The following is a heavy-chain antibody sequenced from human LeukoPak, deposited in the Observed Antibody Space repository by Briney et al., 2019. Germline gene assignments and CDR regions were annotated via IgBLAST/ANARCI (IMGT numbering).Heavy chain of an antibody. CDR2: IWYDGSNK. J-gene: IGHJ6*03. Sequence: PGRSLRLSCAASGFSFSSYGMHWVRQAPGKGLEWVAVIWYDGSNKYYADSVKGRFTISRDNSKNTLSLQMNSLRAEDTAVYYCARVPVGDILTGYYYMDVWGKGTTVTVSS. CDR3: ARVPVGDILTGYYYMDV. D-gene: IGHD3-9*01. V-gene: IGHV3-33*01. CDR1: GFSFSSYG.